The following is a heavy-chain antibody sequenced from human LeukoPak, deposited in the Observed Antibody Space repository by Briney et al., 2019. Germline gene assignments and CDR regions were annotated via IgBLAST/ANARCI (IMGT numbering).Heavy chain of an antibody. D-gene: IGHD3-3*01. J-gene: IGHJ6*03. CDR3: AKDWMLEPTNRYAHYDFWSGYYDPRGPYYYYMDV. CDR2: ISSSSSYI. Sequence: GGSLRLSCAASGFTFSSYSMNWVRQAPGKGLEWVSSISSSSSYIYYADSVKGRFTISRDNSKNTLYLQTNSLRAEDTAVYYCAKDWMLEPTNRYAHYDFWSGYYDPRGPYYYYMDVWGKGTTVTVSS. CDR1: GFTFSSYS. V-gene: IGHV3-21*04.